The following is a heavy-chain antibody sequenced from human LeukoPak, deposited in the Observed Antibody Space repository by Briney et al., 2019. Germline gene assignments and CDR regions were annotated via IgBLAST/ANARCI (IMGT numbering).Heavy chain of an antibody. D-gene: IGHD6-13*01. CDR1: GGTFSSCA. Sequence: SVKVSCKASGGTFSSCAISWVRQAPGQGLEWMGGIIPIFGTANYAQKFQGRVTITADESTSTAYMELSSLRSEDTAVYYCARDFIPQQLDNDAFDIWGQGTMVTVSS. CDR2: IIPIFGTA. J-gene: IGHJ3*02. V-gene: IGHV1-69*01. CDR3: ARDFIPQQLDNDAFDI.